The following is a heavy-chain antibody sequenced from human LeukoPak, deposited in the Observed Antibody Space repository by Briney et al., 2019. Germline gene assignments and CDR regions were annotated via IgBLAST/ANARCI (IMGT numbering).Heavy chain of an antibody. V-gene: IGHV4-4*07. CDR1: GGSISSYY. CDR3: ACGYDYLGWFDP. D-gene: IGHD5-12*01. J-gene: IGHJ5*02. CDR2: IYTSGST. Sequence: SETLSLTCTVSGGSISSYYWSWIRQPAGKGLEWIGRIYTSGSTNYNPSLKSRVTISVDTSKNQFSLKLSSVTAADTAVYYCACGYDYLGWFDPWGQGTLVTVSS.